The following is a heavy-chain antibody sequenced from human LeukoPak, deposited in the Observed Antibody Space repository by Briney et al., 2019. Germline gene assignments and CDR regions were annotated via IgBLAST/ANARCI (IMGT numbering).Heavy chain of an antibody. Sequence: GGSLRLSCAASGFTFSSNAMHWVRQAPGKGLEWVAVISYDGSNKYYADSVRGRFTISRDNAKNSLYLQMNSLRAEDTAVYYCARDQDYSTTFDIWGQGTMVTVSS. J-gene: IGHJ3*02. D-gene: IGHD4-11*01. CDR1: GFTFSSNA. V-gene: IGHV3-30-3*01. CDR2: ISYDGSNK. CDR3: ARDQDYSTTFDI.